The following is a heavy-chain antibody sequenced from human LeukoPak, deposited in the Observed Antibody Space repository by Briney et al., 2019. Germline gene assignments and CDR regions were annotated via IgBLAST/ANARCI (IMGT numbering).Heavy chain of an antibody. J-gene: IGHJ4*02. Sequence: GGSLRLSCAASGFTFYIYGMHWVRQAPGKGLEWVAIIWYDGSIKYYADSVKGRFTISRDNSRNTVYLHMNTLRVEDTAVYYCARGDYDSSGYYEVWGQGTLVTVSS. CDR3: ARGDYDSSGYYEV. CDR1: GFTFYIYG. CDR2: IWYDGSIK. V-gene: IGHV3-33*01. D-gene: IGHD3-22*01.